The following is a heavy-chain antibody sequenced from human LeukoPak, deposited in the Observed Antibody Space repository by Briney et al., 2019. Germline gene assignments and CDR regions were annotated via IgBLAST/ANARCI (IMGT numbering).Heavy chain of an antibody. D-gene: IGHD2-21*02. J-gene: IGHJ4*02. CDR3: TTLYGDSLDY. V-gene: IGHV3-23*01. Sequence: GGSLTLSCTASGFTFSNYAMSWVRQAPGTGLEWFSAITDSGGDTYYSDSVKGRFTISRDNAKNTLYLQMNSLRAEDTAMYYCTTLYGDSLDYWGQGTLVTVSS. CDR1: GFTFSNYA. CDR2: ITDSGGDT.